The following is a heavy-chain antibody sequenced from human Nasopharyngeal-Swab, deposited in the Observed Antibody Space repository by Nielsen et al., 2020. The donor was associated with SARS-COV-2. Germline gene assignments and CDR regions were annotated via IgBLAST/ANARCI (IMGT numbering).Heavy chain of an antibody. D-gene: IGHD2-2*01. CDR1: GGSFNNYY. J-gene: IGHJ4*02. V-gene: IGHV4-34*01. Sequence: SETLSLTCAVYGGSFNNYYWSWIRQPPGKGLEWMGEINLSGSTNYNPSLKSRVTISVDTSKNQFSLNLNSVTAADTAVYFCARGGVPSAMAYYFDYWGQGTLVTVSS. CDR3: ARGGVPSAMAYYFDY. CDR2: INLSGST.